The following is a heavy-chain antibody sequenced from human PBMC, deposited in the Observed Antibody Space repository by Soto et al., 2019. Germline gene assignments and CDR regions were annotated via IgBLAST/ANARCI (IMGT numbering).Heavy chain of an antibody. CDR2: VSYSGSA. CDR3: AKSGGRPRNALDYFRR. Sequence: SETLSLTCSLTVGAISSDWWSWIRQRPGKGLGCIGYVSYSGSANYNPCLKSRVAISVDMSNNQFSVKQRSVTSPGTAVYHGAKSGGRPRNALDYFRRRGKGTMVIAAS. J-gene: IGHJ6*04. CDR1: VGAISSDW. D-gene: IGHD4-17*01. V-gene: IGHV4-59*01.